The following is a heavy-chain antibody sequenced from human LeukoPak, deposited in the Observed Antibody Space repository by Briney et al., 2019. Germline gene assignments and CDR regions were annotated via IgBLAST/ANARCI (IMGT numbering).Heavy chain of an antibody. CDR1: GGTFSSYA. Sequence: ASVKVSCKASGGTFSSYAISWVRQAPGQGLEWMGIINPSGGSTSYAQKFQGRVTMTRDTSTSTVYMELSSLRSEDTAVYYCARGRYYGSGNYWGQGTLVTVSS. CDR3: ARGRYYGSGNY. D-gene: IGHD3-10*01. J-gene: IGHJ4*02. CDR2: INPSGGST. V-gene: IGHV1-46*01.